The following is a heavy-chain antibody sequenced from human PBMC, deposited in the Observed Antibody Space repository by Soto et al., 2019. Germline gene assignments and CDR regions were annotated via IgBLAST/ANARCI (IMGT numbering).Heavy chain of an antibody. CDR2: IKGDGSSL. J-gene: IGHJ6*02. CDR1: GFTFTTYW. Sequence: PGGSLRLSCAASGFTFTTYWMHWVRQVPGKGLVWVSRIKGDGSSLSCADSVKGRFTISRDNVENTVYLQMGSLRADDTAVYYCARGLKNYYGVDVWGQGTTVTVSS. CDR3: ARGLKNYYGVDV. V-gene: IGHV3-74*01.